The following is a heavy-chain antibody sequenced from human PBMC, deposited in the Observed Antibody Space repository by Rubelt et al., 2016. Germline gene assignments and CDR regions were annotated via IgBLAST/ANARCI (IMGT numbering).Heavy chain of an antibody. CDR1: GYTFTSYG. CDR2: ISAYNGNT. V-gene: IGHV1-18*01. D-gene: IGHD6-6*01. CDR3: ARDRIRIAARQGWYFDL. J-gene: IGHJ2*01. Sequence: QVQLVQSGAEVKKPGASVKVSCKASGYTFTSYGISWVRQAPGQGLEWMGWISAYNGNTNYAQKSQGRGNMTTATATSTAYMELRSLRSDDTAVYYCARDRIRIAARQGWYFDLWGRGTLVTVSS.